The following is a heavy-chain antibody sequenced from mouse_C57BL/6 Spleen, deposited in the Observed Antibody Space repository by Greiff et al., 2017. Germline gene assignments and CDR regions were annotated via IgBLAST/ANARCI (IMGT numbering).Heavy chain of an antibody. V-gene: IGHV1-74*01. CDR2: IHHSDSNT. Sequence: VQLQQPGAELVKPGASVKESCKASGYTFTSYWMHWMKQRPGQGLEWIGRIHHSDSNTNYNQKFNGKATLTVDKSSSTAYRQLSSLTSEDSAVYYSAMATTVVGDYYAMDYWGQGTSVTVSS. D-gene: IGHD1-1*01. CDR1: GYTFTSYW. J-gene: IGHJ4*01. CDR3: AMATTVVGDYYAMDY.